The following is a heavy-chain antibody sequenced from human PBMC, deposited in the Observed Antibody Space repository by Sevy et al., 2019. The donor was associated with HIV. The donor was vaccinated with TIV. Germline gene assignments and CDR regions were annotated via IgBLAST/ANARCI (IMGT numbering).Heavy chain of an antibody. CDR1: GFTFSTYG. D-gene: IGHD2-2*01. V-gene: IGHV3-30*02. J-gene: IGHJ6*02. CDR3: AKVLHIVVVPAAIDYYYGMDV. CDR2: IRFDGTIQ. Sequence: GGSLRLSCAASGFTFSTYGMHWVRQAPGKGLEWVAFIRFDGTIQYYTDSVKGRLNISRDNSKNKLYLQMNSLRAEDTAVYFCAKVLHIVVVPAAIDYYYGMDVWGQGTTVTVSS.